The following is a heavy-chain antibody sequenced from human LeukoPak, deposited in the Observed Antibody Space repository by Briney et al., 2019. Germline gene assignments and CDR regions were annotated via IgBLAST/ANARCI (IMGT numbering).Heavy chain of an antibody. J-gene: IGHJ5*01. V-gene: IGHV1-18*01. CDR3: AKGSGFGEARGFDP. CDR2: ISADNGNT. Sequence: GASVKVSCKASGYTFSSFGINWVRQAPGQGLEWVGWISADNGNTNYAQKLQGRVTMTTDTSTRTAYMEPRSLRSDHTAVYYRAKGSGFGEARGFDPLGQGTLVTVSS. CDR1: GYTFSSFG. D-gene: IGHD3-10*01.